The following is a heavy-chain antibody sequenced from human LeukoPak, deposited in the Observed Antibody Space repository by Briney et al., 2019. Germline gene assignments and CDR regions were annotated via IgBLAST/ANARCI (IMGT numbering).Heavy chain of an antibody. D-gene: IGHD4-17*01. CDR1: GFTFSSYS. Sequence: PGGSLRLSCAASGFTFSSYSMNWVRQAPGKGLEWVSSISSNSSYIYYADSVKGRFTISRDNAKNSLYLQMNSLRAEDTAVYYCAREEGLTTVTTWDYWGQGTLVTVSS. J-gene: IGHJ4*02. CDR2: ISSNSSYI. CDR3: AREEGLTTVTTWDY. V-gene: IGHV3-21*01.